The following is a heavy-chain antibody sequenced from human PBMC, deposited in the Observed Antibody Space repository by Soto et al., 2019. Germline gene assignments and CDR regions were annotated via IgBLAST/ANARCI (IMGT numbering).Heavy chain of an antibody. V-gene: IGHV1-46*01. J-gene: IGHJ4*02. CDR3: ARVYCSGGGCYGIDY. CDR1: GYTFTSYY. CDR2: IIPIFGTA. Sequence: GASVKVSCKASGYTFTSYYMHWVRQAPGQGLEWMGGIIPIFGTANYAQKFQGRVTMTRDTSTSTVYMELSSLRSEDTAVYYCARVYCSGGGCYGIDYWGQGTLVTVSS. D-gene: IGHD2-15*01.